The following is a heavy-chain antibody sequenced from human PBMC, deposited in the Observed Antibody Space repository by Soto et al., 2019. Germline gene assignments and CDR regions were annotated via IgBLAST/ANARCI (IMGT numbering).Heavy chain of an antibody. CDR3: ARDKYTLPDYGMDV. CDR2: INPTSDST. J-gene: IGHJ6*02. D-gene: IGHD3-16*01. Sequence: GASVKVSCKASGYTFTSFYIHWVRQAPGQGLEWMGIINPTSDSTSYAQKFQGRVTMTRDTSTSTVYMELSSLRSEDTAVYYCARDKYTLPDYGMDVWGQGTPVTVSS. V-gene: IGHV1-46*01. CDR1: GYTFTSFY.